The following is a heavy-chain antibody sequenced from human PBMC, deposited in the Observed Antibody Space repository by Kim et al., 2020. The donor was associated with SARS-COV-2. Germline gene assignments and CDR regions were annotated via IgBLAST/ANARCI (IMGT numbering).Heavy chain of an antibody. CDR2: IYYSGST. V-gene: IGHV4-59*09. CDR3: AGGFDY. Sequence: IYYSGSTNYSPSLKSRVTISVDTSKNQFSLKLSSVTAADTAVYYCAGGFDYWGQGTLVTVSS. J-gene: IGHJ4*02.